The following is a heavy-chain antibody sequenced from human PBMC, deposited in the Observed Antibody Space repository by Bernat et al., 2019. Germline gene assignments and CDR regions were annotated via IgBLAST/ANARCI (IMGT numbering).Heavy chain of an antibody. CDR3: APESGYSYGQIDY. V-gene: IGHV3-48*03. D-gene: IGHD5-18*01. CDR2: ISSSGSTI. J-gene: IGHJ4*02. Sequence: EVQLVESGGGLVQPGGSLRLSCAASGFTFSSYEMNWVRQAPGNGLEWVSYISSSGSTIYYADSVKGRFTISRDNAKNSLYLQMNSLRAEDTAVYYCAPESGYSYGQIDYWGQGTLVTVSS. CDR1: GFTFSSYE.